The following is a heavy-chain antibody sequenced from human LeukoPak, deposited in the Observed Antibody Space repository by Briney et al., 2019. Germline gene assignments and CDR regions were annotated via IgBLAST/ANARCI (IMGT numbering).Heavy chain of an antibody. Sequence: SETLSLTCTVSGGSISSGDYYWSWIRQPPGKGLEWIGYIYYSGSTYYNPSLKSRVTMSVDTSKNQFSLKLSSVTAADTAVYYCASSAYYYDSSGPIDYWGQGTLVTVSS. CDR2: IYYSGST. CDR3: ASSAYYYDSSGPIDY. J-gene: IGHJ4*02. CDR1: GGSISSGDYY. V-gene: IGHV4-30-4*08. D-gene: IGHD3-22*01.